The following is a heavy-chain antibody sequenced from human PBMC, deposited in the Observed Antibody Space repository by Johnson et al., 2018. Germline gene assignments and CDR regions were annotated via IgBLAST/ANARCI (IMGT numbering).Heavy chain of an antibody. CDR2: ISYDGSTK. V-gene: IGHV3-30*03. CDR3: VRMATLGPLSSATACGVY. D-gene: IGHD2-15*01. J-gene: IGHJ4*01. CDR1: GFTFSSFG. Sequence: QVQLQESGGGVVQPGRSLRLSCAASGFTFSSFGMPWARQAPGKGLQWVAVISYDGSTKYYADSVKGRFTISRDNSKDPLCLQMNSLRTEDTSPSPQVRMATLGPLSSATACGVYW.